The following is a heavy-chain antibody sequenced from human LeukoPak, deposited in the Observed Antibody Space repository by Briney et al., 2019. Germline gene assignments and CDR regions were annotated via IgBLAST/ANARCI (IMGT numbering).Heavy chain of an antibody. Sequence: SETLSLTCTVSGYSISSGYHWGWIRQPPGKGLEWIGSIYHSGSTYYNPSLKSRVTISVDTSKNQFSLKLSSVTAADTAVYYCARNSGWYGVSWGQGTLVTVSS. V-gene: IGHV4-38-2*02. CDR3: ARNSGWYGVS. CDR2: IYHSGST. CDR1: GYSISSGYH. D-gene: IGHD6-19*01. J-gene: IGHJ4*02.